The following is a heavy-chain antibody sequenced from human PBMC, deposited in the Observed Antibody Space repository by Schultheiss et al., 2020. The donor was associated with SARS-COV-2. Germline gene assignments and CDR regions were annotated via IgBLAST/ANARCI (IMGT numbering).Heavy chain of an antibody. V-gene: IGHV3-9*01. CDR2: ISWNSGSI. J-gene: IGHJ4*02. CDR3: ANGYSSSSLYCLV. Sequence: GGSLRLSCAASGFTFDDYAMHWVRQAPGKGLEWVSGISWNSGSIGYADSVKCRFTISRDNSKNTLYLQMNSLRAEDTAVYYCANGYSSSSLYCLVWGQGTLVTVSS. D-gene: IGHD6-6*01. CDR1: GFTFDDYA.